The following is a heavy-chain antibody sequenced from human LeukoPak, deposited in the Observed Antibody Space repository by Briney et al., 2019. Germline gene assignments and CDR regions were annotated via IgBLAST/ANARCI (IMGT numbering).Heavy chain of an antibody. CDR3: AGEYDYVWGSYRYDY. CDR1: GGSISSYY. V-gene: IGHV4-4*07. D-gene: IGHD3-16*02. CDR2: IYTSGST. J-gene: IGHJ4*02. Sequence: SETLPLTCTVSGGSISSYYWSWIRQPAGKGLEWIRRIYTSGSTNYNPSLKSRVTMSVDTSKNQFSLKLSSVTAADTAVYYCAGEYDYVWGSYRYDYWGQGTLVTVSS.